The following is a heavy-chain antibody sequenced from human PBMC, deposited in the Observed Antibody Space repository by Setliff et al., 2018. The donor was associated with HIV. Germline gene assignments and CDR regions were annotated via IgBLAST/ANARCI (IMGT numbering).Heavy chain of an antibody. J-gene: IGHJ3*02. Sequence: PGGSLRLSCAASGFSFSGYGMHWVRQAPGKGLEWVSYISGSGSTTYYADSVKGRFTISRDNAKNSLYLQMNSLRAEDTAVYYCATEGPSETPDAFDIWGQGTMVTVSS. CDR3: ATEGPSETPDAFDI. V-gene: IGHV3-48*04. CDR1: GFSFSGYG. CDR2: ISGSGSTT.